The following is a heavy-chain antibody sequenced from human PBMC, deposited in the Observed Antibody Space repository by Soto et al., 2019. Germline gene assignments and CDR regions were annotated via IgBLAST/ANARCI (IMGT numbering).Heavy chain of an antibody. Sequence: SVKVSCKASGGTFSSYAISWVRQAPGQGLEWMGGIIPIFGTANYAQKFQGRVTITADESTSTAYMELSSLRSEDTAVYYCARKIAAAGNFDAFDIWGQGTMVTVSS. CDR3: ARKIAAAGNFDAFDI. D-gene: IGHD6-13*01. V-gene: IGHV1-69*13. CDR1: GGTFSSYA. J-gene: IGHJ3*02. CDR2: IIPIFGTA.